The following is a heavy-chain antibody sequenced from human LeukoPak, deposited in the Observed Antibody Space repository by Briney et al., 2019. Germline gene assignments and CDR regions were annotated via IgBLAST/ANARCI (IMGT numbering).Heavy chain of an antibody. J-gene: IGHJ4*02. CDR3: ARAEGGDSSGYSNY. CDR2: INHSGST. Sequence: PGGSLRLSCAASGFTFSDFYMTWIRQPPGKGLEWIGEINHSGSTNYNPSLKSRVTISVDTSKNQFSLKLSSVTAADTAVYYCARAEGGDSSGYSNYWGQGTLVTVSS. CDR1: GFTFSDFY. D-gene: IGHD3-22*01. V-gene: IGHV4-34*01.